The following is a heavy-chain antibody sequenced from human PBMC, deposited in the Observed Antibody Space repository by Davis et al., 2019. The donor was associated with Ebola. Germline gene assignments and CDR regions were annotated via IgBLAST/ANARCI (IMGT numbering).Heavy chain of an antibody. J-gene: IGHJ3*02. CDR2: IYTGDSDT. Sequence: GESLKISCKGSGYSFTSYWISWVRQMPGKGLEWMGIIYTGDSDTRYSPSFRGQVTISADKSIRTAYLQWSSLKASDTAIYYCASLRRTITGMDDGFDIWGQGTMVTVSS. CDR1: GYSFTSYW. V-gene: IGHV5-51*01. D-gene: IGHD1-20*01. CDR3: ASLRRTITGMDDGFDI.